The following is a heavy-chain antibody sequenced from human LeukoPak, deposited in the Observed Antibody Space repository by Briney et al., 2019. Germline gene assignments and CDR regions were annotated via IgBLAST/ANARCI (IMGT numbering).Heavy chain of an antibody. D-gene: IGHD3-22*01. V-gene: IGHV4-28*05. CDR3: ATLGEYYDTSGYYYN. CDR2: IYYSGGI. Sequence: SETLSLTRAVSGYSISSSNYWAWIRQPPGKGLEWIGHIYYSGGIYYNPSLKSRVTMSVDTSKNQFPLKLTSVTAADTAVYYCATLGEYYDTSGYYYNWGQGTLVTVSS. CDR1: GYSISSSNY. J-gene: IGHJ4*02.